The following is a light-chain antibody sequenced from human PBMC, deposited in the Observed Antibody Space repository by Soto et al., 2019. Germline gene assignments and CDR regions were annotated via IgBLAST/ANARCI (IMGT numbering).Light chain of an antibody. Sequence: EIVLTQSPGTLSLSPGVRATLSCRASQTVSSSYLAWYQQKPGQAPRLLIYGASTRATGIPGRFSGSASGTDFTLTISRLEPEDSAVYYCQQYGSSPTWTFGQGTKVDIK. CDR2: GAS. V-gene: IGKV3-20*01. J-gene: IGKJ1*01. CDR1: QTVSSSY. CDR3: QQYGSSPTWT.